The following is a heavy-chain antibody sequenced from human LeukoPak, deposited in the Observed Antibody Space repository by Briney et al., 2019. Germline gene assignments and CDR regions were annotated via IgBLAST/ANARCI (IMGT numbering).Heavy chain of an antibody. CDR3: ARDQGDYYDSSGLDY. D-gene: IGHD3-22*01. V-gene: IGHV1-18*01. Sequence: ASVKVSCKASGYTFTSYGISWVRQAPGQGLEWMGWISAYNGNTNYARKLQGRVTMTTDTSTSTAYMELRSLRSDDTAVYYCARDQGDYYDSSGLDYWGQGTLVTVSS. J-gene: IGHJ4*02. CDR1: GYTFTSYG. CDR2: ISAYNGNT.